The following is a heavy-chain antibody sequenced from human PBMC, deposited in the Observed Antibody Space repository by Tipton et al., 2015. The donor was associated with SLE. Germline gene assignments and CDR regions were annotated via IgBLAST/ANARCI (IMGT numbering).Heavy chain of an antibody. CDR2: IYHSGST. D-gene: IGHD2-2*01. CDR3: ARDLSTSWFDY. CDR1: GYSISSGYY. Sequence: TLSFTCAVSGYSISSGYYWGWIRQPPGKGLEWIGSIYHSGSTYYNPSLKSRVTFSVDTSKNQFSLKLSSVTAADTAIYYCARDLSTSWFDYWGQGTLVTVSS. V-gene: IGHV4-38-2*02. J-gene: IGHJ4*02.